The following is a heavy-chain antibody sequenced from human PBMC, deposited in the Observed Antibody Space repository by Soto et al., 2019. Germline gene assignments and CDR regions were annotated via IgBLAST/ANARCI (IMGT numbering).Heavy chain of an antibody. D-gene: IGHD2-15*01. V-gene: IGHV3-11*06. CDR3: VRGGGGGLFDI. CDR2: ISPGSRYP. J-gene: IGHJ3*02. CDR1: GFTFGDSY. Sequence: PGGSLRLSCAGSGFTFGDSYMSWIRQAPGKGLEWLSYISPGSRYPAYADSVKGRFTISRDNAKRSLYLQMMSLTAEDTAIYYCVRGGGGGLFDIWGQGTMVTVSS.